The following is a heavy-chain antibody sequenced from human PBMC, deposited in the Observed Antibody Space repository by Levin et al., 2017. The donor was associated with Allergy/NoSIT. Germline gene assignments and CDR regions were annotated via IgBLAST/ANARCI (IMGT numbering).Heavy chain of an antibody. CDR3: ARGSSISSFDY. CDR2: FSVSNGNT. J-gene: IGHJ4*02. D-gene: IGHD2-21*01. CDR1: GYTFTSYA. Sequence: ASVKASCKASGYTFTSYAINWVRQAPGQGLEWMGWFSVSNGNTNYAQRLRDRATMTSDTSTSTAYMELRSLRSDDTAVYYCARGSSISSFDYWGQGTLVTVSS. V-gene: IGHV1-18*01.